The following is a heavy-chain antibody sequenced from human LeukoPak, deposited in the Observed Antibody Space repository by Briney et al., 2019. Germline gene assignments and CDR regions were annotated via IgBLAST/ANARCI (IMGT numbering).Heavy chain of an antibody. CDR1: GYSFTTYW. D-gene: IGHD2/OR15-2a*01. Sequence: GESLKISCKGSGYSFTTYWIAWVRPMPGKGLECMGIIYPADSDTRYSPSFQGQVTISADKSISTAYLQWSSLKASDTAMYYCARHMRGIYDSATYHADYWGQGTLVTVSS. CDR3: ARHMRGIYDSATYHADY. V-gene: IGHV5-51*01. J-gene: IGHJ4*02. CDR2: IYPADSDT.